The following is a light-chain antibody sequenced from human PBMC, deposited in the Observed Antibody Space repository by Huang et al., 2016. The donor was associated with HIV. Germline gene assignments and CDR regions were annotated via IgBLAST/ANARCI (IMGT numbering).Light chain of an antibody. CDR1: QSVLYSSNNKNY. CDR3: QQYYTTPLT. CDR2: WAS. Sequence: DIVMTQSPDSLVVSLGETATINCKSSQSVLYSSNNKNYLAWYPQKPGQPPKLLIYWASTRESGVPDRFSGSGSGTDFTLTISTLQAEDVAVYYCQQYYTTPLTFGGGTKVEIK. V-gene: IGKV4-1*01. J-gene: IGKJ4*01.